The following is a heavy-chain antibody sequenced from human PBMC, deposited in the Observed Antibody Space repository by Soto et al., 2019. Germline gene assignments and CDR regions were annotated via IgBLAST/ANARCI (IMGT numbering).Heavy chain of an antibody. CDR2: TYYRSKWYN. V-gene: IGHV6-1*01. CDR3: ARAPGPDGITGTKDAGAPYNYYYYYGMDV. J-gene: IGHJ6*02. CDR1: GDSVSSNSAA. D-gene: IGHD1-7*01. Sequence: PSQTLSLTCAISGDSVSSNSAAWNWIRQSPSRGLEWLGRTYYRSKWYNDYAVSVKSRITINPDTSKNQFSLQLNSVTPEDTAVYYCARAPGPDGITGTKDAGAPYNYYYYYGMDVWGQGTTVTVSS.